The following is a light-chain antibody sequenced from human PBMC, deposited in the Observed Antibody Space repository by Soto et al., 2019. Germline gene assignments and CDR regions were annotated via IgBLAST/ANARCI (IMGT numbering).Light chain of an antibody. J-gene: IGKJ4*01. CDR3: QQYGSSPAVT. CDR2: GAS. CDR1: QSVSSSY. Sequence: EIVLTQSPCTLSLSPGERATLSCRASQSVSSSYLAWYQQKPGQAPRLLIYGASSRATGIPDRFSGSGSGTDFTLTISRLEPEDFAVYYCQQYGSSPAVTFGGGTKVEIK. V-gene: IGKV3-20*01.